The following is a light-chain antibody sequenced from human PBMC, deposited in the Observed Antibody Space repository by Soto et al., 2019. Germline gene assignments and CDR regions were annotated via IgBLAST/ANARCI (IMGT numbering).Light chain of an antibody. CDR3: MQALQTPWT. CDR1: QSLLHSNGYNY. J-gene: IGKJ1*01. CDR2: LGS. Sequence: DIVMTRSPLSLPVTPGEPASISCRSSQSLLHSNGYNYLDWYLQKPGQSPQVLIYLGSYRASGVPDRFSGSGSGTDFTLKISRMEAEDVGVYHCMQALQTPWTFGQGTKVEIK. V-gene: IGKV2-28*01.